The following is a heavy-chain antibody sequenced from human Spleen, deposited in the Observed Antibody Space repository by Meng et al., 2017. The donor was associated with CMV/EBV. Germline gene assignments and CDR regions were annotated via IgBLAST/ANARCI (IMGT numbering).Heavy chain of an antibody. D-gene: IGHD3-3*01. CDR3: ARVEGITYYDFWSGYSGY. V-gene: IGHV3-21*06. J-gene: IGHJ4*02. CDR1: GFTFSNYN. CDR2: ISSSSSYI. Sequence: GESLKISCAASGFTFSNYNMNWVRQAPGKGLEWVSSISSSSSYIYYADSVKGRFTISRDNAKDSLYLQMNSLRAEDTAVYYCARVEGITYYDFWSGYSGYWGQGTLVTVSS.